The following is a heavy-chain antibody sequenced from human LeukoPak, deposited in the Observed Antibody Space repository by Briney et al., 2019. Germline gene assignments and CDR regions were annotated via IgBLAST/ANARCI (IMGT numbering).Heavy chain of an antibody. J-gene: IGHJ3*02. CDR3: ARDVFGIAHFPGAFDI. CDR2: ISSSGSTI. D-gene: IGHD3-10*01. V-gene: IGHV3-11*04. CDR1: GFTFSDYY. Sequence: PGGSLRLSCAASGFTFSDYYMSWIRQAPGKGLEWVSYISSSGSTIYYADSVKGRFTISRDNAKNTLYLQMNSLRAEDTAVYYCARDVFGIAHFPGAFDIWGQGTMVTVSS.